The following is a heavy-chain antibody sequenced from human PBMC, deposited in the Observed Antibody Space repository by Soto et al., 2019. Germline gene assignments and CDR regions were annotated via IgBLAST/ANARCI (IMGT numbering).Heavy chain of an antibody. J-gene: IGHJ4*02. CDR2: ITGGSDDT. V-gene: IGHV3-23*01. D-gene: IGHD3-16*02. Sequence: GGSLRLSCGASGFSFSTYAMSWVRQTPAKGLEWFTAITGGSDDTYYADSVKGRFTISRDNSNNMLYLQMNSLQAEDTAVYFCAKGSRDTRPYFFDLWGQGTLVTVSS. CDR3: AKGSRDTRPYFFDL. CDR1: GFSFSTYA.